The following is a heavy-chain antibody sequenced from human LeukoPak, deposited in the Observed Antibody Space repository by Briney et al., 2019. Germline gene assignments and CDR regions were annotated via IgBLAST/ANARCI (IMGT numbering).Heavy chain of an antibody. D-gene: IGHD3-10*01. CDR2: IYYSGST. J-gene: IGHJ4*02. Sequence: PSETLSLTCTVSGGSISSSNYYWGWIRPPPGQGLEWVGYIYYSGSTKYNPSLKSRVTISVDSSKNQFSLNLSSVTAADTAVYYCARLYGSGSYRFDYWGQGTLVTVSS. V-gene: IGHV4-61*05. CDR1: GGSISSSNYY. CDR3: ARLYGSGSYRFDY.